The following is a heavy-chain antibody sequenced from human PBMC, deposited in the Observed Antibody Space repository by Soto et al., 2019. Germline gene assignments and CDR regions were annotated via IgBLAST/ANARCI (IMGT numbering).Heavy chain of an antibody. Sequence: SVKVSCKASGYTFTSYDINWVRQATGQGLEWMGWMNPNSGNTGYAQKFQGRVTMTRNTSISTAYMELSSLRSEDTAVYYCARGRRVAARPKNWFDPWGQGTLVTVSS. V-gene: IGHV1-8*01. CDR2: MNPNSGNT. CDR1: GYTFTSYD. J-gene: IGHJ5*02. D-gene: IGHD6-6*01. CDR3: ARGRRVAARPKNWFDP.